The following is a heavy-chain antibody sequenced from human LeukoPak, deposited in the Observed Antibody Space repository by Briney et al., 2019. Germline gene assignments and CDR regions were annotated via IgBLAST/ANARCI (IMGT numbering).Heavy chain of an antibody. CDR3: ARGLRLGSYGYRDYFDY. V-gene: IGHV1-2*02. J-gene: IGHJ4*02. D-gene: IGHD5-18*01. CDR1: GYTFTGYY. CDR2: INPNSGGT. Sequence: ASVKVSCKASGYTFTGYYMHWVRQAPGQGLEWMGWINPNSGGTNYAQKFQGRVTMTRDTSISTAYMELSRLRSDDTAVYYCARGLRLGSYGYRDYFDYWGQGTLVTVSS.